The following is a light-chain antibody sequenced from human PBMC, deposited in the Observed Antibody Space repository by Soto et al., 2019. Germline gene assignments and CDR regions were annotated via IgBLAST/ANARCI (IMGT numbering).Light chain of an antibody. V-gene: IGKV3-20*01. CDR2: GAS. Sequence: EIVLTQSPGTLSLSPGERATLSCRASQSVSSYLAWYQQKPGQAPRLLIYGASSRATGIPDRFSGSGSGTDFTLTISRLEPEDVAVYYCQQYGRSPWTFGQGTKVDIK. CDR3: QQYGRSPWT. CDR1: QSVSSY. J-gene: IGKJ1*01.